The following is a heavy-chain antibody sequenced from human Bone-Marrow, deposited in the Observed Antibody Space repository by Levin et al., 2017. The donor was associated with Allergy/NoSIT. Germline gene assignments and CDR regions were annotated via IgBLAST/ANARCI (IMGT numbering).Heavy chain of an antibody. J-gene: IGHJ6*02. CDR2: VSYDGSNK. CDR3: AKDIITIFGVVMNYYGMDV. V-gene: IGHV3-30*18. Sequence: GESLKISCAASGFTFSSYGMHWVRQAPGKGLDWVAVVSYDGSNKFYADSVKGRFTISRDNSKNTVYLQMNSLRAEDTAVYYCAKDIITIFGVVMNYYGMDVWGQGTTVTVSS. CDR1: GFTFSSYG. D-gene: IGHD3-3*01.